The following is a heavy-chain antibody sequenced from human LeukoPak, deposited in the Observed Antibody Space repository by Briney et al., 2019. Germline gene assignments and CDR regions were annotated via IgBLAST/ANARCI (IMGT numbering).Heavy chain of an antibody. Sequence: PSETLSLTCTVSGYSISSGYYWGWIRQPPGKGLEWIGSIYHSGSTYYSPSLKSRVTISVDTSKNQFSLKLSSVTAADTAVYYCARVGYYGSGSYYNGVFGYWGQGTLVTVSS. CDR2: IYHSGST. D-gene: IGHD3-10*01. V-gene: IGHV4-38-2*02. CDR3: ARVGYYGSGSYYNGVFGY. J-gene: IGHJ4*02. CDR1: GYSISSGYY.